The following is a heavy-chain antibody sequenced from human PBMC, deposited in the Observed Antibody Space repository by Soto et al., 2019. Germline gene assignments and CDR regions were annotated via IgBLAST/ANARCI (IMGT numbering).Heavy chain of an antibody. D-gene: IGHD2-21*01. CDR2: IYYNGNT. Sequence: QVHLQESGPGLVKPSETLSLTCTVSGDSISTYYWTWIRQPPGKGLEWIGYIYYNGNTNYNASLKSRVTMSVDMSKNQLSLKLNSVTAADTAVYYCARGWGFGINYYYFDNWGQGSLVTVSS. CDR1: GDSISTYY. V-gene: IGHV4-59*01. J-gene: IGHJ4*02. CDR3: ARGWGFGINYYYFDN.